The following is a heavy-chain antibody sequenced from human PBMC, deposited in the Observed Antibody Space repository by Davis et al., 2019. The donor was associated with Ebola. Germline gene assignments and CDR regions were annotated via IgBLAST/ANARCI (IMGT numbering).Heavy chain of an antibody. J-gene: IGHJ4*02. D-gene: IGHD6-19*01. V-gene: IGHV1-2*06. CDR2: INPNSGGT. CDR3: AREKGLAVAGTDY. CDR1: GYTFTGNY. Sequence: ASVKVSCKASGYTFTGNYIQWVRQAPGQGLEWMGRINPNSGGTNYAQKFQGRVTKSRDTSTSTAYMEMSRLRSDDTAVYYCAREKGLAVAGTDYWGQGTLVTVSS.